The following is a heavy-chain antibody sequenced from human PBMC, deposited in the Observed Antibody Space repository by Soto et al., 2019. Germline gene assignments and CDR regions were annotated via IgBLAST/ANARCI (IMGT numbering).Heavy chain of an antibody. CDR3: AREAYGYGRGYSYYGMDV. Sequence: QVQLVQSGPEVKKPGSSVKVSCKASGGSFSDSALSWVRQAPGQGLEWMGGIIPIFGSPDYAQKFLGRVTVTADESTSTAYMELSSLRTEDTAIYYCAREAYGYGRGYSYYGMDVWGQGTTVTVSS. V-gene: IGHV1-69*01. D-gene: IGHD5-12*01. CDR1: GGSFSDSA. CDR2: IIPIFGSP. J-gene: IGHJ6*02.